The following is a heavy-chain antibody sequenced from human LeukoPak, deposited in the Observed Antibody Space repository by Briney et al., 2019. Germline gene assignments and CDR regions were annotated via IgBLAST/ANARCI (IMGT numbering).Heavy chain of an antibody. CDR3: TTAQFFNSSGSLAY. V-gene: IGHV3-15*01. D-gene: IGHD3-22*01. J-gene: IGHJ4*02. Sequence: AGGSLRLSCAASGFTFNKARMNWVRQGPGKGLEWVGRFTSKTDGGTTDYAAPVRGRFTISRDDSKDTLYLQMNSLKTEDTAVYYCTTAQFFNSSGSLAYWGQGTLVTVSS. CDR2: FTSKTDGGTT. CDR1: GFTFNKAR.